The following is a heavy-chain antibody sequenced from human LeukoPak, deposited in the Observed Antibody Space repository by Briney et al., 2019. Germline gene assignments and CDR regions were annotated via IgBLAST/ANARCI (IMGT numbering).Heavy chain of an antibody. V-gene: IGHV1-58*01. CDR1: GFTFTSSA. CDR2: IVVGSGNT. CDR3: AAEPKSMVRGVHFDY. D-gene: IGHD3-10*01. J-gene: IGHJ4*02. Sequence: GASVKVSCKASGFTFTSSAVQWVRQARGQRLEGIGWIVVGSGNTNYAQKFQERVTITRDMSTSTAYMELSSLRSEDTAVYYCAAEPKSMVRGVHFDYWGQGTLVTVSS.